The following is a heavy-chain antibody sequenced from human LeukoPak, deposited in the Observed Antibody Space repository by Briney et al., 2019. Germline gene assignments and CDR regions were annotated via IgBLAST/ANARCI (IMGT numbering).Heavy chain of an antibody. CDR2: IYYSGST. V-gene: IGHV4-59*01. Sequence: MPSETLSLTCTVSGASISSYYWSWIRQPPGKGLEWIGYIYYSGSTNYNPSLKSRVTISVDTSKNQFSLKLSSVTAADTAVYYCARETYSSGWVYWGQGTLVTVSS. CDR1: GASISSYY. CDR3: ARETYSSGWVY. D-gene: IGHD6-19*01. J-gene: IGHJ4*02.